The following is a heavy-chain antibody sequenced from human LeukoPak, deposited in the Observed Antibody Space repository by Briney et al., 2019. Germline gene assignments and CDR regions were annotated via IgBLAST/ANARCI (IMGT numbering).Heavy chain of an antibody. Sequence: GGPLRLSCAAAGFAFSNYWLGWVRQAPGRGLEWVANMKQDGSEEYYVESVRGRFTISRDNAKNSLYLQMNSLRVEDTGVYYCARDRGPNSFDHWGQGTLVTVSS. CDR2: MKQDGSEE. CDR3: ARDRGPNSFDH. V-gene: IGHV3-7*01. J-gene: IGHJ4*02. D-gene: IGHD3-10*01. CDR1: GFAFSNYW.